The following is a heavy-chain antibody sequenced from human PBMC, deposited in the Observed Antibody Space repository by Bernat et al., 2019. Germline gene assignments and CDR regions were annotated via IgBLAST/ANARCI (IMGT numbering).Heavy chain of an antibody. D-gene: IGHD5-12*01. V-gene: IGHV4-39*01. Sequence: QLQLQESGPGLVEPSETLSLTCTVSGISITSSSSYWGWIRQPPGKRLEWIGAIYYSGTTYYNPSLKSRVTMSVDASSNQFSLKVNALTAADTAVYYCARHLRQSGNTPDYWGQGTLVTVSS. CDR1: GISITSSSSY. CDR3: ARHLRQSGNTPDY. J-gene: IGHJ4*02. CDR2: IYYSGTT.